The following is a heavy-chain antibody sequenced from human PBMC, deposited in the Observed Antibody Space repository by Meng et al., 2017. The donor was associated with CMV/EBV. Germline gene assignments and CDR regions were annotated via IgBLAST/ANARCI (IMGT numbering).Heavy chain of an antibody. J-gene: IGHJ4*02. CDR3: TRTWIDSFTPDFDY. D-gene: IGHD2-2*03. CDR2: INPKSAGT. V-gene: IGHV1-2*06. CDR1: GYTFVGHY. Sequence: QVQLVQSGSEAKKPXXSXKVXCKTSGYTFVGHYIHWVRQAPGQGLEWMGRINPKSAGTDYVEKFQGRVTMTRDKSNSIVYMELSRLTADDTAVYYCTRTWIDSFTPDFDYWGQGSLVTVSS.